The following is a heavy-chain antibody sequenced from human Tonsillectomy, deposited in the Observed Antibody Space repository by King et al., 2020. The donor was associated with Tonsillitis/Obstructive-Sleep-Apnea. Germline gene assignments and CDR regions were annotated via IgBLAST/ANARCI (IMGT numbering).Heavy chain of an antibody. CDR3: ARGEYDCSSTSCYGGAFWYFDL. J-gene: IGHJ2*01. Sequence: VQLVESGGGVVQPGRSLRLSCAASGFTFSSYGMHWVRQAPGKGLEWVAVICYDGSNKYYADSVKGRFTISRDNSKNTLYLQMNSLRAEDTAVYYCARGEYDCSSTSCYGGAFWYFDLWGRGTLVTVSS. D-gene: IGHD2-2*01. CDR1: GFTFSSYG. CDR2: ICYDGSNK. V-gene: IGHV3-33*01.